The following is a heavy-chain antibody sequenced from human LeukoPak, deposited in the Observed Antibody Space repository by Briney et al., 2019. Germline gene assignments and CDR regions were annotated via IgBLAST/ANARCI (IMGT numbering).Heavy chain of an antibody. V-gene: IGHV3-30*03. Sequence: PGRSLRLSCAASGFTFSSYGMHWVRQAPGKGLEWVAVISYDGSNKYYADPVKGRFTISRDNSKNTLYLQMNSLRAEDTAVYYCARALAAAGTEAVYWGQGTLVTVSS. CDR1: GFTFSSYG. D-gene: IGHD6-13*01. J-gene: IGHJ4*02. CDR3: ARALAAAGTEAVY. CDR2: ISYDGSNK.